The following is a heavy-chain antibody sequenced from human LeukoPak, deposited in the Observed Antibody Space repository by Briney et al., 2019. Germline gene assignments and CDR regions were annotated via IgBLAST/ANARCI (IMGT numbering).Heavy chain of an antibody. D-gene: IGHD3-22*01. Sequence: GGSLRLSCAASGFTFSSYGMHWVRQAPGKGLEWVAVISYDGSNKYYADSVKGRVTISRDNSKNTLYLQMNSLRAEDTAVYYCAKERNRYYYDSSGFDYWGQGTLVTVSS. CDR3: AKERNRYYYDSSGFDY. V-gene: IGHV3-30*18. CDR1: GFTFSSYG. CDR2: ISYDGSNK. J-gene: IGHJ4*02.